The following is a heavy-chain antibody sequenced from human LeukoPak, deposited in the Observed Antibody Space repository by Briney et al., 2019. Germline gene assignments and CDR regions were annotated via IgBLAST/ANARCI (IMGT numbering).Heavy chain of an antibody. V-gene: IGHV3-9*01. CDR2: ISWNSGSI. CDR3: AKGDSSGWYSSAFDI. D-gene: IGHD6-19*01. CDR1: GFTFDDYA. Sequence: PGRSLRLSCAASGFTFDDYAMHWVRQAPGKGLEWVSGISWNSGSIGYADSVKGRFTISRDNAKNSLYLQMNSLRAEDTALYYCAKGDSSGWYSSAFDIWGQGTMVTVSS. J-gene: IGHJ3*02.